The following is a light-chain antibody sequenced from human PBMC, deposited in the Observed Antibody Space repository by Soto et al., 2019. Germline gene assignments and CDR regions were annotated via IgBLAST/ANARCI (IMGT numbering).Light chain of an antibody. CDR1: QSVNSF. V-gene: IGKV3-11*01. CDR2: DAS. Sequence: EIVLTQSPASLSLSPGERATLSCRASQSVNSFLVWYQQKPGQAPRLLIYDASNRATGIPARFSGSGSGTDFTLTISSLEPEDFETYYCEQRSDLAHTFVQGTKLEIK. J-gene: IGKJ2*01. CDR3: EQRSDLAHT.